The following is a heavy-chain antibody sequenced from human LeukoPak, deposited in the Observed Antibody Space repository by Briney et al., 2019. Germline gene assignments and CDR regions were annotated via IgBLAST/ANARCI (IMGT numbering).Heavy chain of an antibody. V-gene: IGHV1-69*05. CDR3: ATNYYDSNGYYAVYFDY. J-gene: IGHJ4*02. CDR2: LIPLFGIT. CDR1: GGTFSNDG. D-gene: IGHD3-22*01. Sequence: VASVKVSCEASGGTFSNDGITWVRQAPGPGLEWMGGLIPLFGITHYAQTLQGRVTITTDESRSTAYMELSSLRSEDTAIYYCATNYYDSNGYYAVYFDYWGQGTLVTVSS.